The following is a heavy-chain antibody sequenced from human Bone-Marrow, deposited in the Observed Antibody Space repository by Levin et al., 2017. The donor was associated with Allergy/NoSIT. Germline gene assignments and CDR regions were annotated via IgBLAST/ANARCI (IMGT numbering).Heavy chain of an antibody. V-gene: IGHV1-18*04. CDR1: GFSFTSYG. CDR3: ARGQGYGFSEQYYYGMDV. J-gene: IGHJ6*02. CDR2: ISAYNGNT. Sequence: GASVKVSCKTSGFSFTSYGISWVRQAPGQGLEWMGWISAYNGNTDYAQKFQDRVTMTTDTYTSTAYMELRSLRSDDTAIYYCARGQGYGFSEQYYYGMDVWGQGTTVSVSS. D-gene: IGHD5-18*01.